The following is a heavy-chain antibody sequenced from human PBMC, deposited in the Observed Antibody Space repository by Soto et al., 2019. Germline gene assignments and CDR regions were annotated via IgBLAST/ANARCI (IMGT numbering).Heavy chain of an antibody. CDR2: ISAYDGST. Sequence: QVQQVQSGAEVKRPGASAKVSCKASGYTFTSYGFSWVRQAPGQGLEWMGWISAYDGSTNYAQKFQGRVTMNTDTSTSTAYMELKSLRSDDTAVYYCARHNSQWPNWFDPWGQGTLVTVSS. J-gene: IGHJ5*02. D-gene: IGHD1-1*01. CDR3: ARHNSQWPNWFDP. CDR1: GYTFTSYG. V-gene: IGHV1-18*01.